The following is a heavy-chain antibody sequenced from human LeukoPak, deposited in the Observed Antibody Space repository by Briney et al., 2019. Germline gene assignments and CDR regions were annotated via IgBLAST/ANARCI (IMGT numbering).Heavy chain of an antibody. J-gene: IGHJ4*02. Sequence: SETLSLTCAVYGGSFSGYYWSWIRQPPGKGLEWIGEINHSGSTNYNPSLKSRVTISVDTSKNQFSLKLSSVTAADTAVYYCARELRYFDWLPTPFDYWGQGTLVTVSS. D-gene: IGHD3-9*01. CDR3: ARELRYFDWLPTPFDY. V-gene: IGHV4-34*01. CDR2: INHSGST. CDR1: GGSFSGYY.